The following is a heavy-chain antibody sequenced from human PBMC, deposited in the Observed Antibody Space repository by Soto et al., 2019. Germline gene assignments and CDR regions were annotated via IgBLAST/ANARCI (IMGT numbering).Heavy chain of an antibody. Sequence: GASVKVSCKASGGTFSSYTISWVRQAPGQGLEWMGRIIPILGIANYAQKFQGRVTITADKSTSTAYMELSSLRSEDTAVYYCARDLDYGDYEGTPGYYYYGMDVWGQGTTVTVSS. CDR3: ARDLDYGDYEGTPGYYYYGMDV. CDR2: IIPILGIA. D-gene: IGHD4-17*01. CDR1: GGTFSSYT. J-gene: IGHJ6*02. V-gene: IGHV1-69*04.